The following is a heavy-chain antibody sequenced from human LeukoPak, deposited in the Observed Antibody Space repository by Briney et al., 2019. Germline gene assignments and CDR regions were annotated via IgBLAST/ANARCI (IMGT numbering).Heavy chain of an antibody. CDR3: AREGFWSGPGYYYYGMDV. Sequence: ASVKLSCKASGYTFTGYYMHWVRQAPGQGLEWMGWINPNSGGRSSAQEFQVRVTMTRDTSISTAYMELSRLRSDDTAVYYCAREGFWSGPGYYYYGMDVWGQGTTVTVSS. D-gene: IGHD3-3*01. J-gene: IGHJ6*02. CDR2: INPNSGGR. CDR1: GYTFTGYY. V-gene: IGHV1-2*02.